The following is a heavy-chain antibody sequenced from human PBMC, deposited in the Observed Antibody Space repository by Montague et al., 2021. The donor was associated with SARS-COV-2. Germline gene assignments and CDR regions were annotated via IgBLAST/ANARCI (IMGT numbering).Heavy chain of an antibody. CDR2: IYYSGST. D-gene: IGHD5-12*01. J-gene: IGHJ4*02. V-gene: IGHV4-59*01. CDR1: GGSISSNF. Sequence: SETLSLTCTVSGGSISSNFWSWIRQPPGKGLEWIGYIYYSGSTNYNPSFKSRVTISVDTSKKQFSLQLSSVTAADTAVYYCARTRGYDPLFDFWGQGTLVTVSS. CDR3: ARTRGYDPLFDF.